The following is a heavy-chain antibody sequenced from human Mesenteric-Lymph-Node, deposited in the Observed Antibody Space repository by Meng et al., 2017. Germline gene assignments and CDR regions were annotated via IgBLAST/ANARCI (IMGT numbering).Heavy chain of an antibody. D-gene: IGHD3-10*01. J-gene: IGHJ5*02. Sequence: SETLSLTCTVSGGSISSGGYYWSCIRQHPGKGLEWIGYIYYSGSTYYNPSLKSRITISVDTSKNQFSLKLSSVTAADAAVYYCARDSRVRGVIGGGFWFDPWGQGTLVTVSS. CDR2: IYYSGST. CDR1: GGSISSGGYY. V-gene: IGHV4-31*03. CDR3: ARDSRVRGVIGGGFWFDP.